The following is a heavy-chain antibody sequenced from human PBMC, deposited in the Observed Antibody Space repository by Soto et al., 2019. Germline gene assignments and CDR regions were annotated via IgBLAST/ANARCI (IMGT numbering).Heavy chain of an antibody. CDR3: AKDRGRLIRGGILDF. CDR1: GFTFSSYA. CDR2: VTADGSTT. Sequence: EVQLLESGGGLEQPGGSLRLTCAASGFTFSSYAMTWVRQAPGKGLEWVSTVTADGSTTYYADSVKGRFTVSRDNSKNTLFLQMNSLRAEDTALYYCAKDRGRLIRGGILDFWGQGTLVTVSS. D-gene: IGHD3-10*01. J-gene: IGHJ4*02. V-gene: IGHV3-23*01.